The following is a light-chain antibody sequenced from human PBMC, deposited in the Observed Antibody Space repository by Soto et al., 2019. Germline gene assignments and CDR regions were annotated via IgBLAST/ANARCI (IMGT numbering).Light chain of an antibody. Sequence: DVVLTQSPLSLPVTLGQPAPISCRSSQSLVYSDGIAYLNWFQQRPGQSPRRLIYKASNRDSGVTGRFSGSGSGADLPLQINRVEAEDGEIYYCMQGTHWPPTFGRGTRVEIK. CDR1: QSLVYSDGIAY. J-gene: IGKJ1*01. CDR3: MQGTHWPPT. CDR2: KAS. V-gene: IGKV2-30*01.